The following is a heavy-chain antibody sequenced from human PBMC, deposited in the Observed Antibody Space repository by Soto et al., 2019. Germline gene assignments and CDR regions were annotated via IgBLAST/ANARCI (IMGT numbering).Heavy chain of an antibody. J-gene: IGHJ4*02. Sequence: SETLSLTCAVYGGSFSGYYWSWIRQPPGKGLEWIGEINHSGSTNYNPSLKSRVTISVDTSKNQFSLKLSSVTAADTAVYYCARGRNTWIQLWSLGSYFDYWGQGPLVTV. CDR3: ARGRNTWIQLWSLGSYFDY. CDR1: GGSFSGYY. CDR2: INHSGST. D-gene: IGHD5-18*01. V-gene: IGHV4-34*01.